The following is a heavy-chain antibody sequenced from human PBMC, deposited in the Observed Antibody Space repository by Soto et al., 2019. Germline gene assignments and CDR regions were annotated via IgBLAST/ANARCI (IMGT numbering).Heavy chain of an antibody. Sequence: PGGSLRLSCAASGFTFSSYAISWIRLAPGKGLEWVSVISGGDDNTYYAHSVKGRFTISRDNSKNTLYLQMNSLRAEDTAVFYCVKHGSGSWLDNWGQGTLVTV. CDR2: ISGGDDNT. D-gene: IGHD3-10*01. CDR3: VKHGSGSWLDN. V-gene: IGHV3-23*01. CDR1: GFTFSSYA. J-gene: IGHJ4*02.